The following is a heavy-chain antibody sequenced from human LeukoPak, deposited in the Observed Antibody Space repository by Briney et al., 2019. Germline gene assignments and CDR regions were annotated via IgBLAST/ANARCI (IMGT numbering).Heavy chain of an antibody. J-gene: IGHJ4*02. CDR3: ANSWGSVDY. CDR2: INHSGST. CDR1: GGSFSGYY. Sequence: SETLSLTCAVYGGSFSGYYWSWIRQPPGKGLEWIGEINHSGSTNYNPSLKSRVTISVDTSKNQFSLKLNSVTAADTAVYYCANSWGSVDYWGQGTLVTVSS. D-gene: IGHD7-27*01. V-gene: IGHV4-34*01.